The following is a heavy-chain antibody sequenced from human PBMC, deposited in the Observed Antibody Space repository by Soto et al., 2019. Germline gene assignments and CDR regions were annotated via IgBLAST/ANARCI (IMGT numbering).Heavy chain of an antibody. CDR3: ARLYSSAWYGPGRY. CDR1: GFTFDDYG. D-gene: IGHD6-19*01. CDR2: INWNGGST. V-gene: IGHV3-20*04. Sequence: GGSLRLSCAASGFTFDDYGISWVRQAPGKGLEWVSGINWNGGSTGYADSVKGRFTISRDNAKNSLYLQMNSLRAEDTALYYCARLYSSAWYGPGRYWGQGTLVTVSS. J-gene: IGHJ4*02.